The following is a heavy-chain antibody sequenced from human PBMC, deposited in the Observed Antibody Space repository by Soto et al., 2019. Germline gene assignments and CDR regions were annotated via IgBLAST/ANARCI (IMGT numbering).Heavy chain of an antibody. V-gene: IGHV3-30*18. CDR1: GFTFSSYG. CDR3: ANTIPGYPFDY. CDR2: ISYDGSNK. D-gene: IGHD3-10*01. Sequence: GGSLRLSCAASGFTFSSYGMHWVRQAPGKGQEWVAVISYDGSNKYYADSVKGRFTISRDNSKNTLYLQMNSLRAEDTAVYYCANTIPGYPFDYWGQGTLVTVS. J-gene: IGHJ4*02.